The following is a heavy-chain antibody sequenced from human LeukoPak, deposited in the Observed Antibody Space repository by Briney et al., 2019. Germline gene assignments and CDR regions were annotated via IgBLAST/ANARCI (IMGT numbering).Heavy chain of an antibody. D-gene: IGHD3-10*01. J-gene: IGHJ4*02. CDR3: ANGNHGSGSYPQFDY. CDR1: GGSFSGYY. V-gene: IGHV4-34*01. CDR2: INHSGST. Sequence: SETLSLTCAVYGGSFSGYYWSWIRQPPGKGLEWIGEINHSGSTNYNPSLKSRVTISVDTSKNQFSLKLSSVTAADTAVYYCANGNHGSGSYPQFDYWGQGTLVTVSS.